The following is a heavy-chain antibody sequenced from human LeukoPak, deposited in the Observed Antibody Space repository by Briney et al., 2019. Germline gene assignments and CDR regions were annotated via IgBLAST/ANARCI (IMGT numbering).Heavy chain of an antibody. Sequence: PGGSLRLSCAASGFTFSSYAMHWVRQAPGKGLEWVANIKQDGSEKYSLDSLKGRFTISRDNAKNSVFLQMNSLRAEDTAVYYCARGRFESNGDYDFWGQGTLVTVSS. CDR1: GFTFSSYA. V-gene: IGHV3-7*01. D-gene: IGHD4-11*01. CDR3: ARGRFESNGDYDF. CDR2: IKQDGSEK. J-gene: IGHJ4*02.